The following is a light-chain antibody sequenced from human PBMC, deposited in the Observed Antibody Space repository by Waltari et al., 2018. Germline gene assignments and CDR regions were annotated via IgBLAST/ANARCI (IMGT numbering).Light chain of an antibody. CDR1: RRDIGVYNY. V-gene: IGLV2-14*01. Sequence: QSALTQPASVSGSPGQSISISCTGTRRDIGVYNYVSWYHQHPGKAPKLMIYEVSNRPSGVSNRFSGSKSDNTASLTISGLQAEDEADYYCSSYTSSSTWVFGGGTKLTVL. CDR2: EVS. J-gene: IGLJ3*02. CDR3: SSYTSSSTWV.